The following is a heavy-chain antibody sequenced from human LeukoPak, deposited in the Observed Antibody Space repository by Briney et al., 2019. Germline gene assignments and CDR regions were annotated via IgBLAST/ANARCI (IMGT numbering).Heavy chain of an antibody. V-gene: IGHV3-53*01. J-gene: IGHJ2*01. CDR1: GFSVSRNY. D-gene: IGHD6-25*01. CDR3: AGDVAAWGSDLDV. Sequence: GGSLRLSCAASGFSVSRNYMNWVRQAPGKGLEWLSVLHSSGNTYYADSVKGRFTISRDDSKNTLYLQMNNLRAGDTAVYYCAGDVAAWGSDLDVWGRGTLVTVSS. CDR2: LHSSGNT.